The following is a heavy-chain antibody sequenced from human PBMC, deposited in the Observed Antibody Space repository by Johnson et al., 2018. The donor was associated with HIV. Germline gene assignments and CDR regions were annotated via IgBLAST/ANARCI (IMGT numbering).Heavy chain of an antibody. CDR1: GFTVSSNY. CDR3: ARGNYYGSGSYGAFDI. D-gene: IGHD3-10*01. V-gene: IGHV3-53*01. CDR2: IYSGGST. Sequence: VQLVEPGGGLVQPGGSLRLSCAASGFTVSSNYMSWVRQAPGKGLECVSVIYSGGSTGYADSVKGRFTISRDNAKNSLYLQMNSLRAEDTALYYCARGNYYGSGSYGAFDIWGQGTMVTVSS. J-gene: IGHJ3*02.